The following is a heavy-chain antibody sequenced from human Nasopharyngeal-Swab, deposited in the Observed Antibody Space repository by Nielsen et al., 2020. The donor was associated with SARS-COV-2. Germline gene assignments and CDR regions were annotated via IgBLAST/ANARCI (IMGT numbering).Heavy chain of an antibody. CDR3: ARAGRVGDAYTGLDV. V-gene: IGHV4-34*01. D-gene: IGHD5-24*01. J-gene: IGHJ6*02. Sequence: SDTLSLTCSVSGGSFNGFYCNWIRQAPGQGLEWIGEINHNERTNYNPSLKSRIAMLVDTSNHQVSLNVSSVSAGDTAVYYCARAGRVGDAYTGLDVWGQGTTVTVSS. CDR2: INHNERT. CDR1: GGSFNGFY.